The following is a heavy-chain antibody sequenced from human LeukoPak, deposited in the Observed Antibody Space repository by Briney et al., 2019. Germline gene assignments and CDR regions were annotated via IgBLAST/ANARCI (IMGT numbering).Heavy chain of an antibody. Sequence: GGSLRLSCAASGFTFSSYGMHWVRQAPGKGLEWVAFIRYDGSNKYYAGSVKGRFTISRDNSKNTLYLQMNSLRAEDTAVYYCAKDPRIGAAAGTGSDYWGQGTLVTVSS. CDR1: GFTFSSYG. D-gene: IGHD6-13*01. CDR3: AKDPRIGAAAGTGSDY. V-gene: IGHV3-30*02. J-gene: IGHJ4*02. CDR2: IRYDGSNK.